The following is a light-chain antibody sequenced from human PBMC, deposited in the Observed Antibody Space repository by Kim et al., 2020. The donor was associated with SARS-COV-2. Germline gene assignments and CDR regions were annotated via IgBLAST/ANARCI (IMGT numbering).Light chain of an antibody. Sequence: VSPGEKATLSCRASQSVSSNLSWYQQTPGQAPRLLIYGASTRATGIPARFSGSGSGTEFTLTISSLQSEDFAIYYCQQYNDWPPYTFGQGTKLEI. CDR3: QQYNDWPPYT. CDR2: GAS. J-gene: IGKJ2*01. CDR1: QSVSSN. V-gene: IGKV3-15*01.